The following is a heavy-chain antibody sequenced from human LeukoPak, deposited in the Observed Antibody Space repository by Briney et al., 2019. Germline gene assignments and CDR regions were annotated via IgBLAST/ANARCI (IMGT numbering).Heavy chain of an antibody. D-gene: IGHD2-15*01. Sequence: SETLSFTCAVYGGSFSGYYWSWIRQPPGKGLEWIGEINHSGSTNYNPSLKSRVTISVDTSKNQFSLKLSSVTAADTAVYYCARGVRYCSGGSCYYYFDYWGQGTLVTVSS. CDR1: GGSFSGYY. CDR3: ARGVRYCSGGSCYYYFDY. J-gene: IGHJ4*02. V-gene: IGHV4-34*01. CDR2: INHSGST.